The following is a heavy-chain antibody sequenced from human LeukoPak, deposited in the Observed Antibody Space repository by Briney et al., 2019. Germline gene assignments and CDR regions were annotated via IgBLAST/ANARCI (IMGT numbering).Heavy chain of an antibody. V-gene: IGHV1-2*02. CDR3: ARDCSGGSCPYRDAFDI. D-gene: IGHD2-15*01. CDR1: GYTFTGYY. Sequence: ASVKVSCKASGYTFTGYYMHWVRQAPGQGLEWMGWINPNSGGTNYAQKFQGRVTMTRDTSISTAYMELSRLRSDDTAVYYCARDCSGGSCPYRDAFDIWGQGTMVTVSS. CDR2: INPNSGGT. J-gene: IGHJ3*02.